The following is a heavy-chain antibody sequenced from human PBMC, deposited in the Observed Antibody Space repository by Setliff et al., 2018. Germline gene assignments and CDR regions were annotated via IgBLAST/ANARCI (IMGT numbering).Heavy chain of an antibody. J-gene: IGHJ4*02. Sequence: ASVKVSCKVSGYRLIEVSIHWVRQAPGKGLEWMGGFDPEDEETIYAQKFQGRVTMTEDTSTDTAYMELSSLRSEDTAVYYCARGLIVLPGPSGDMGYFDYWGQGTLVTVSS. CDR1: GYRLIEVS. V-gene: IGHV1-24*01. CDR3: ARGLIVLPGPSGDMGYFDY. CDR2: FDPEDEET. D-gene: IGHD2-8*01.